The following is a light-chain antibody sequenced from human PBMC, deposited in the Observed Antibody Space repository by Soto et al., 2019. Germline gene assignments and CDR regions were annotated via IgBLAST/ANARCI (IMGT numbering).Light chain of an antibody. CDR1: QGISNY. J-gene: IGKJ5*01. V-gene: IGKV1-27*01. CDR2: AAS. Sequence: DIQMTQSPASLSASVGDRVTITCQASQGISNYLAWYQQKPGKVPKLLIYAASTLQSGVPSRFSGSGSGADFTLTITSLQPEDVATYYCQKYSSVITFGQGTRLEIK. CDR3: QKYSSVIT.